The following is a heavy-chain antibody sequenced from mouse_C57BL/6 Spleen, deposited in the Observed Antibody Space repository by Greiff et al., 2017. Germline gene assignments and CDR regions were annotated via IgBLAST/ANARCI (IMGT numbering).Heavy chain of an antibody. V-gene: IGHV1-72*01. J-gene: IGHJ4*01. D-gene: IGHD1-1*01. CDR3: ASYYGSSYDYYAMDY. CDR1: GYTFTSYW. CDR2: IDPNSGGT. Sequence: QVHVKQPGAELVKPGASVKLSCKASGYTFTSYWMHWVKQRPGRGLEWIGRIDPNSGGTKYNEKFKSKATLTVDKPSSTAYMQLSSLTSEDSAVYYCASYYGSSYDYYAMDYWGQGTSVTVSS.